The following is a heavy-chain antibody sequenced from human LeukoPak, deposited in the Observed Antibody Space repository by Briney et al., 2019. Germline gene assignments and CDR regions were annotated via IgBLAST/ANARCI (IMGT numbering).Heavy chain of an antibody. Sequence: ASVKVSRKASGGTFSSYAISWVRQAPGQGLEWMGGIIPIFGTANYAQKFQGRVTITTDESTSTAYMELSSLRSEDTAVYYCARSYDTIFGVVHFDIWGQGTMVTVSS. CDR3: ARSYDTIFGVVHFDI. CDR1: GGTFSSYA. D-gene: IGHD3-3*01. CDR2: IIPIFGTA. J-gene: IGHJ3*02. V-gene: IGHV1-69*05.